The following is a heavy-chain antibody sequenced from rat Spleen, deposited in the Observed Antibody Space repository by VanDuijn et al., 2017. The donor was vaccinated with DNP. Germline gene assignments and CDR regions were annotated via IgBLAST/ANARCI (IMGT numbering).Heavy chain of an antibody. V-gene: IGHV1-43*01. CDR3: AREGITTTDY. Sequence: QVQLQQSGAELAKPGSSVKISCKASGYTFTNYYISWIKQPTGPGLEYIGYINTGSGGTNYNEKFKGKATLTVDKSSSTAFMQLSSLTPDDSAVYYCAREGITTTDYWGQGVMVTVSS. CDR1: GYTFTNYY. CDR2: INTGSGGT. J-gene: IGHJ2*01. D-gene: IGHD1-10*01.